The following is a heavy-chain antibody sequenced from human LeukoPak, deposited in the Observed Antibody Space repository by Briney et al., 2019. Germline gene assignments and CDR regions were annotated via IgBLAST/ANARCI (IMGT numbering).Heavy chain of an antibody. Sequence: ASVKVSCKASGGTFSSYAISWVRQAPGQGLEWMGGIIPIFGTANYAQKFQGRVTITADESTSTAYMELRSLRSDDTAVYYCARVSIRGIAAAGHYYFDYWGQGALVTVSS. V-gene: IGHV1-69*01. CDR1: GGTFSSYA. CDR3: ARVSIRGIAAAGHYYFDY. J-gene: IGHJ4*02. CDR2: IIPIFGTA. D-gene: IGHD6-13*01.